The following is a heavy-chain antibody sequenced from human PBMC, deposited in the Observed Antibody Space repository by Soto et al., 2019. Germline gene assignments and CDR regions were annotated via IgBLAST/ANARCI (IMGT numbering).Heavy chain of an antibody. CDR3: ARLYGSGSYYSPVYFYYYMDV. V-gene: IGHV4-31*03. J-gene: IGHJ6*03. D-gene: IGHD3-10*01. Sequence: SETLSLTCTVSGGSISSGDYYWSWIRQHPGKGLEWIGYIHYSGSTYYNPSLKSRFTISVDTSKNQFSLKLSSVTAADTAVYYCARLYGSGSYYSPVYFYYYMDVWGKGTTVTVSS. CDR2: IHYSGST. CDR1: GGSISSGDYY.